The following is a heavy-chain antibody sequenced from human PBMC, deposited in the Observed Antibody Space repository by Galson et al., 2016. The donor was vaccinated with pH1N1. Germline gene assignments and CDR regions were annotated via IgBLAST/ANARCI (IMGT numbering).Heavy chain of an antibody. D-gene: IGHD4-17*01. CDR1: GFSLRTSGMC. CDR2: IDWDDDQ. CDR3: ARALYGDIGGDFDY. J-gene: IGHJ4*02. V-gene: IGHV2-70*01. Sequence: PALVKPTQTLTLTCTFSGFSLRTSGMCVSWIRQPPGKALEWLALIDWDDDQYYSTSLKTRLTISKDTSKNQVVLTMTNMDPVDTATYYCARALYGDIGGDFDYWGQGTLVTVSS.